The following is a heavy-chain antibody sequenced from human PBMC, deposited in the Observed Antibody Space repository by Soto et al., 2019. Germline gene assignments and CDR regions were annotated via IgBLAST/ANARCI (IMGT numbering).Heavy chain of an antibody. CDR1: GFAFGDYA. J-gene: IGHJ6*02. D-gene: IGHD2-15*01. CDR3: THSGGSGPYYYYYGMDV. CDR2: IRSKAYGGTT. V-gene: IGHV3-49*04. Sequence: PGGSLRLSCTASGFAFGDYAMSWVRQAPGKGLEWVGFIRSKAYGGTTEYAASVKGRFTISRDDSKSIAYLQMNSLKTEDTAVYYCTHSGGSGPYYYYYGMDVWGQGTTVTSP.